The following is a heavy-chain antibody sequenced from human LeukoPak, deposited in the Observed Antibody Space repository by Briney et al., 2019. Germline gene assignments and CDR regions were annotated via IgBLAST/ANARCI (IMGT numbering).Heavy chain of an antibody. CDR1: GFTLSSYS. Sequence: PGGSLRLSCAASGFTLSSYSMNWVRQAPGKGLEWVSAISGSGGSTYYADSVKGRFTISRDNSKNTLYLQMNSLRAEDTAVYYCAKDSSSLYYYGSGSSFDYWGQGTLVTVSS. CDR2: ISGSGGST. D-gene: IGHD3-10*01. CDR3: AKDSSSLYYYGSGSSFDY. V-gene: IGHV3-23*01. J-gene: IGHJ4*02.